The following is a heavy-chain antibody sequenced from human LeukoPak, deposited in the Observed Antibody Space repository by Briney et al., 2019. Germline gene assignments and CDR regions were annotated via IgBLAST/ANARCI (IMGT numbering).Heavy chain of an antibody. Sequence: PGRSLRLSCTASGFTFGDYAMSWVRQAPGKGLEGVGFIRSKAYGGTTEYAASVKGRFTISRDDSKSIAYLQMNSLKTEDTAVYYCTRDALRYFDWSFSYYYYGMDVWGKGTTVTVSS. D-gene: IGHD3-9*01. V-gene: IGHV3-49*04. CDR2: IRSKAYGGTT. CDR3: TRDALRYFDWSFSYYYYGMDV. CDR1: GFTFGDYA. J-gene: IGHJ6*04.